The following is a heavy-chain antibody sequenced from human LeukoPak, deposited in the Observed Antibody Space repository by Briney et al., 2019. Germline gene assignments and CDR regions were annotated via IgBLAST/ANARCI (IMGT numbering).Heavy chain of an antibody. D-gene: IGHD4-17*01. J-gene: IGHJ6*03. Sequence: SVKVSCKASGDTFRRFAMSWVRQAPGQGLEWMGGIISIFNTANYAQKFQGRVTMTRDTSTSTVYMELSSLSSEDTAVYYCARGLTTAGYYYYMDVWGKGTTVTISS. CDR3: ARGLTTAGYYYYMDV. V-gene: IGHV1-69*05. CDR2: IISIFNTA. CDR1: GDTFRRFA.